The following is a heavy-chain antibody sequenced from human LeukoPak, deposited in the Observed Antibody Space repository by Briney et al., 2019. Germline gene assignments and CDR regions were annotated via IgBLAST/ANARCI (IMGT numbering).Heavy chain of an antibody. D-gene: IGHD3-22*01. CDR3: ARRDDTSGYYLDY. CDR1: GYTFTSYY. V-gene: IGHV1-46*01. J-gene: IGHJ4*02. CDR2: FNPSGGRT. Sequence: GASVKVSCKASGYTFTSYYIHWVRQAPGQGLEWMGIFNPSGGRTTYAQKFQGRVTMTSDTSTNTVYMELSSLRSDDTAVYYCARRDDTSGYYLDYWGQGTLVTVSS.